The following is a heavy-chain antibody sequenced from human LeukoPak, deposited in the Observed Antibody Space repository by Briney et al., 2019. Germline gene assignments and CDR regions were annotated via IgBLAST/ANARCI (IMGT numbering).Heavy chain of an antibody. V-gene: IGHV3-23*01. Sequence: GGSLRLSCAASGFTFSSYAMSWVRQAPGKGLEWVSAISGSGGSTYYADSVKGRFTISRDNSKNTLYLQMNSLRAEDTAVYYCAKDDWHSGSYYPDDAFDIWGQGTMVTVSS. J-gene: IGHJ3*02. D-gene: IGHD3-10*01. CDR2: ISGSGGST. CDR3: AKDDWHSGSYYPDDAFDI. CDR1: GFTFSSYA.